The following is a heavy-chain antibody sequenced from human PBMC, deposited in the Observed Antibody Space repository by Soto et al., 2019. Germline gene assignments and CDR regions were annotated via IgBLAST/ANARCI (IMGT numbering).Heavy chain of an antibody. V-gene: IGHV4-59*01. Sequence: PSETLSLTCTVSGGTFSSYYWSLIRQPPGKGLEWIGHIYYSGRTNYNPSLKSRVTISGDTSKNQLSLKLSSVTAADTAVYYCARDSYYDSRGYPGAYYYGMDVWGQGTTFTVSS. CDR1: GGTFSSYY. CDR3: ARDSYYDSRGYPGAYYYGMDV. D-gene: IGHD3-22*01. CDR2: IYYSGRT. J-gene: IGHJ6*02.